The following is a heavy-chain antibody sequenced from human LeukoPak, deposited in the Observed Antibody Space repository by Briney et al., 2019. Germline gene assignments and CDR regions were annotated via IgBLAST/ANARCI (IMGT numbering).Heavy chain of an antibody. J-gene: IGHJ4*02. CDR3: VREDTPATANY. V-gene: IGHV3-23*01. CDR1: DFDFTSHA. CDR2: ISGGGDIT. D-gene: IGHD2-21*02. Sequence: GGSLRLSCATSDFDFTSHAMSWVRQTPGKGLEWVSAISGGGDITYYADSVTGRFTISRDNSKDTLFPQMHSLRPGDTAVYYCVREDTPATANYWGQGTLVTISS.